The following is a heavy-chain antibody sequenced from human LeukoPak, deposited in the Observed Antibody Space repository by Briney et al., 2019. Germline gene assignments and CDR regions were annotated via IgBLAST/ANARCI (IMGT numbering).Heavy chain of an antibody. Sequence: SETLSLTCTVSGASISSYHWSWIRQPPGKGLEWIGYIYYSGSTNYNPSLKSRVTISVDTSKNQFSLKLSSVTAADTAVYYCARSEGYTFGFAPYYYYYYMDVWGKGTTVTISS. D-gene: IGHD5-18*01. CDR1: GASISSYH. CDR2: IYYSGST. J-gene: IGHJ6*03. CDR3: ARSEGYTFGFAPYYYYYYMDV. V-gene: IGHV4-59*01.